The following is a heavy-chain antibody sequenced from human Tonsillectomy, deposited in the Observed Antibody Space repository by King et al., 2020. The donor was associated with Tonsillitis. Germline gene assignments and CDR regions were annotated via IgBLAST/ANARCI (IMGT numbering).Heavy chain of an antibody. Sequence: QLVQSGAEVKRPGSSVKVSCQASGNIFRTHGINWVRQAPGQGLEWMGGIFPLFSRTIYAPRFQGRVTITADRTTRTAYIDLNSLTPDDTAVYYCARGQLVVQAGGDMDVWGKGTTVSVSS. V-gene: IGHV1-69*06. D-gene: IGHD2-15*01. J-gene: IGHJ6*03. CDR1: GNIFRTHG. CDR2: IFPLFSRT. CDR3: ARGQLVVQAGGDMDV.